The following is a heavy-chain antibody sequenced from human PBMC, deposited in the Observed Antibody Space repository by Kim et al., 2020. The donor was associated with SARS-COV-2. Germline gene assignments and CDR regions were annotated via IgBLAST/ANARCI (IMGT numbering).Heavy chain of an antibody. CDR1: GFTFSSYS. V-gene: IGHV3-21*01. Sequence: GALRLSCAASGFTFSSYSTNWVRQAPGKGLEWVSSISSSSSYIYYADSVKGRFTISRDNAKNSLYLQMNSLRAEDTAVYYCAREGAVNGAFDIWGQGTMVTVSS. CDR2: ISSSSSYI. D-gene: IGHD4-17*01. CDR3: AREGAVNGAFDI. J-gene: IGHJ3*02.